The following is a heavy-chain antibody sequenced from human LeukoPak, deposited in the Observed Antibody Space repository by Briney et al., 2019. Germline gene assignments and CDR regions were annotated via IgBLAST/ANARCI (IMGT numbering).Heavy chain of an antibody. Sequence: GGSLRLSCAASGFMFSSYWMSWVRQAPGKGLEWVANIKQDGSEKYYVDSVKGRFTISRDNAKNSLYLQMNSLRAEDTAVYYCARDGGQFDPWGQGILVTVSS. V-gene: IGHV3-7*01. D-gene: IGHD2-15*01. CDR3: ARDGGQFDP. CDR2: IKQDGSEK. J-gene: IGHJ5*02. CDR1: GFMFSSYW.